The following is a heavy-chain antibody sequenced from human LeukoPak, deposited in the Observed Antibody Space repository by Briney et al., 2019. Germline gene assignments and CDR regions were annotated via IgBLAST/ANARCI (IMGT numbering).Heavy chain of an antibody. D-gene: IGHD3-22*01. Sequence: SQTLSLTCTVSGGSISSGSYYWSWIRQPAGKGLEWIGRIYTSGSTNYNPSLKSRVTISVDTSKNQFSLKLSSVTAADTAVYYCARRSNYYDSGNYFDYWGQGTLVTVSS. CDR3: ARRSNYYDSGNYFDY. V-gene: IGHV4-61*02. CDR1: GGSISSGSYY. CDR2: IYTSGST. J-gene: IGHJ4*02.